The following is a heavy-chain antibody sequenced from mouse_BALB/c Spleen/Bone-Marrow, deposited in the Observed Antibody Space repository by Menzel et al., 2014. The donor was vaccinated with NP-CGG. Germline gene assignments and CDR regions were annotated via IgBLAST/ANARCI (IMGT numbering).Heavy chain of an antibody. D-gene: IGHD4-1*01. CDR2: IRNKAYCYTT. J-gene: IGHJ2*01. CDR3: ARDMGGILFDS. Sequence: EVQLQESGGGLVQPGGSLRLSCATSGFTFTDYYMNWVRQPPGKALEWLGFIRNKAYCYTTEYSASVKGRFTISRDNSQGILYLQMNSLRAEDSATYYCARDMGGILFDSWGQGTTLTVSS. V-gene: IGHV7-3*02. CDR1: GFTFTDYY.